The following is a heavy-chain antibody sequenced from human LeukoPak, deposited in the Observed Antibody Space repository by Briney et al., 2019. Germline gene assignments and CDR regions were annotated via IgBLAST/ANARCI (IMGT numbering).Heavy chain of an antibody. CDR2: INPNSGGT. Sequence: GAAVKVSYKASGYAFTCYYMHWGRRAPGQGGGWRGWINPNSGGTNYTQKFQGRVTITRGTSISTAYMELSTLRSDDTAVYYCARGRGYSSSTSCYSLWFDPWGQGTLVTVSS. J-gene: IGHJ5*02. D-gene: IGHD2-2*02. CDR3: ARGRGYSSSTSCYSLWFDP. V-gene: IGHV1-2*02. CDR1: GYAFTCYY.